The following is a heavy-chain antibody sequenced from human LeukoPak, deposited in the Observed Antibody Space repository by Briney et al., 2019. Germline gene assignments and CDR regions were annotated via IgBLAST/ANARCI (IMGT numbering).Heavy chain of an antibody. CDR1: CGSTSCYF. V-gene: IGHV4-59*01. CDR3: AGRIAVAGTDYFDY. Sequence: SETLSLTCTVSCGSTSCYFWSWIRQPPGKGLEWVGYIYYSGSTNYNPSLKSRVTISVDTSMNQLSLKLSSVTAADTAVYYCAGRIAVAGTDYFDYWGQGTLVSVSS. D-gene: IGHD6-19*01. J-gene: IGHJ4*02. CDR2: IYYSGST.